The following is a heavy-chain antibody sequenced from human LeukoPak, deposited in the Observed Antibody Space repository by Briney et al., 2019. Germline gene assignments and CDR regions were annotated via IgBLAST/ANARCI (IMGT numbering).Heavy chain of an antibody. Sequence: GGSLRLSCAASGFTFSTFWMSWVRRAPGKGLEWVANINQDGSEKYYVDSVKGRFTISRDNAKNTLYLQMNSLRAEDTAVYYCAHSRHDYGGNDAFDIWGQGTMVTVSS. V-gene: IGHV3-7*01. D-gene: IGHD4-23*01. J-gene: IGHJ3*02. CDR2: INQDGSEK. CDR1: GFTFSTFW. CDR3: AHSRHDYGGNDAFDI.